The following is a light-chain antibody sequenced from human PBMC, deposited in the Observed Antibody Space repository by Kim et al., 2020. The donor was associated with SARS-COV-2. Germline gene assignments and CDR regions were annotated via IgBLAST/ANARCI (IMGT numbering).Light chain of an antibody. CDR1: KLGDKY. V-gene: IGLV3-1*01. J-gene: IGLJ1*01. CDR2: QDT. Sequence: SYALTQPPSVSVSPGQTASITCSGDKLGDKYSCWYQQTPGQSPVLVIYQDTKRPSGIPERFSGSNSGNTATLTISGTQAMDEADYYCQAWDSSTDNYVFGTGTKSPS. CDR3: QAWDSSTDNYV.